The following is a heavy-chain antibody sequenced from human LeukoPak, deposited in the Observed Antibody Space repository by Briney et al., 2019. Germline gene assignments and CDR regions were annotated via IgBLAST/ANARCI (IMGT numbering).Heavy chain of an antibody. CDR1: GFTFSSYS. D-gene: IGHD5/OR15-5a*01. V-gene: IGHV3-20*04. CDR2: VNWNGRST. J-gene: IGHJ4*02. Sequence: GGSLRLSCAASGFTFSSYSMNWVRQAPGKGLEWVSGVNWNGRSTGYADSVKGRFTISRDNAKNSLYLQMNSLRAEDTALYYCAGNRYVDLVSTNDYWGQGTLVTVSS. CDR3: AGNRYVDLVSTNDY.